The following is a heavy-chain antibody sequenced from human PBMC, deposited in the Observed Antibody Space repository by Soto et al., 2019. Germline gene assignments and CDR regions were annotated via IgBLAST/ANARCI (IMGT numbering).Heavy chain of an antibody. V-gene: IGHV1-69*01. J-gene: IGHJ4*02. D-gene: IGHD7-27*01. CDR3: AGDGDGNSLAY. Sequence: QVQLVQSGPEVKKPGSSVKVSCKSSGGTFTTYTFSWVRQAPGQGLEWMAGIIPIFGASKSAQKYQDRVAITTDESKRTIYLELSSLRTDDTAVYYCAGDGDGNSLAYWGQGTLVTVSS. CDR1: GGTFTTYT. CDR2: IIPIFGAS.